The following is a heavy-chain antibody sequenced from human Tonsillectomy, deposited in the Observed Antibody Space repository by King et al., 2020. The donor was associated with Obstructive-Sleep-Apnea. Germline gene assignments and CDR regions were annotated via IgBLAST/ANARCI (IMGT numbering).Heavy chain of an antibody. CDR3: AKDRISWGGYCSSTSCYALEYFQH. V-gene: IGHV3-30*02. Sequence: VQLVESGGGVVQPGRSLRLSCAASGFTFSSYGMHWVRQAPGKGREGVAFIRYDGSNKYYADSVKGRFTISRDNSKNTLYLQMNSLRAEDTAVYYCAKDRISWGGYCSSTSCYALEYFQHWGQGTLVTVSS. D-gene: IGHD2-2*01. J-gene: IGHJ1*01. CDR2: IRYDGSNK. CDR1: GFTFSSYG.